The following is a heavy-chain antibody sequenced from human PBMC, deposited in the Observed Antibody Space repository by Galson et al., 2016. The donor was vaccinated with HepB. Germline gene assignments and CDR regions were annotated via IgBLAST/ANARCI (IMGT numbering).Heavy chain of an antibody. Sequence: SVKVSCKASGYTFTGYYMHWVRQAPGQGLEWMGWINPNSGGTNYAQKFQGRVTMTRATSISTAYMELRSRRSNDTAVYDCARDRRGGYDYHWGQGTLVTVSS. CDR2: INPNSGGT. V-gene: IGHV1-2*02. CDR1: GYTFTGYY. D-gene: IGHD5-12*01. CDR3: ARDRRGGYDYH. J-gene: IGHJ5*02.